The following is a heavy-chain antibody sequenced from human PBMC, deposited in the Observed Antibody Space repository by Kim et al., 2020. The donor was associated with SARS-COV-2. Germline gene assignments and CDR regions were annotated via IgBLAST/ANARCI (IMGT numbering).Heavy chain of an antibody. J-gene: IGHJ3*02. D-gene: IGHD3-10*01. Sequence: QKFQGSVTITADESTSTAYMELSSLRSEDTAVYYCAGAAMVRGASDAFDIWGQGTMVTVSS. CDR3: AGAAMVRGASDAFDI. V-gene: IGHV1-69*01.